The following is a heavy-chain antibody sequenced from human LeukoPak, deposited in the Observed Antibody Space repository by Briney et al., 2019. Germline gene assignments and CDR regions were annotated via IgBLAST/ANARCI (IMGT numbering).Heavy chain of an antibody. V-gene: IGHV3-30*02. CDR3: AKLVGAIPSDY. Sequence: GGSLRLSCAASGFTFSSYGMHWVRQAPGKGLEWVSFIRYDGTKIYYADSVNGRFTISRDNSQNTLYLQLSSLRAEDTAVYYCAKLVGAIPSDYWGQGTLVTVPS. J-gene: IGHJ4*02. CDR1: GFTFSSYG. D-gene: IGHD1-26*01. CDR2: IRYDGTKI.